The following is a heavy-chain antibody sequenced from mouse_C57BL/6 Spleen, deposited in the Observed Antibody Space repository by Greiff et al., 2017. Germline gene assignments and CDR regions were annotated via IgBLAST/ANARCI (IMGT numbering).Heavy chain of an antibody. J-gene: IGHJ1*03. CDR3: ARHDGNWYFDV. V-gene: IGHV5-15*01. CDR1: GFTFSDYG. D-gene: IGHD2-3*01. Sequence: DVKLVESGGGLVQPGGSLKLSCAASGFTFSDYGMAWVRQAPRKGPEWVAFISNLAYSIYYADTVTGRFTISRENAKNTLYLEMSSLRSEDTAMYYCARHDGNWYFDVWGTGTTVTVSS. CDR2: ISNLAYSI.